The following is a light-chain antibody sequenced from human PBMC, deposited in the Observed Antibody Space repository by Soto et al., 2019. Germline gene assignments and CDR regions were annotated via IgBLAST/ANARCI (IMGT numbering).Light chain of an antibody. Sequence: QTLLTVPASVSGSPGQSITISCTGTSSTVGGFNVVSWYQQHPGKAPKVIIYEGIKRPSGISNRFSGSNSGSTASLTISGLQAEDEADYYCCSYVGATTYVFGTGTKVTVL. J-gene: IGLJ1*01. CDR1: SSTVGGFNV. CDR2: EGI. V-gene: IGLV2-23*01. CDR3: CSYVGATTYV.